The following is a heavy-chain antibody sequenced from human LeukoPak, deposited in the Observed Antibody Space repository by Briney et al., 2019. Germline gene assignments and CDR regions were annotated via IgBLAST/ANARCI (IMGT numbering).Heavy chain of an antibody. D-gene: IGHD4-17*01. Sequence: GRSLRLSCAASGFTFSSYGMHWVRQVPGKGLEWVAVISYDGSNKYYADSVKGRFTISRDNSKNTLYLQMNSLRAEDTAVYYCAKVRITVTTLPGDYGMDVWGQGTTVTVSS. V-gene: IGHV3-30*18. CDR1: GFTFSSYG. J-gene: IGHJ6*02. CDR2: ISYDGSNK. CDR3: AKVRITVTTLPGDYGMDV.